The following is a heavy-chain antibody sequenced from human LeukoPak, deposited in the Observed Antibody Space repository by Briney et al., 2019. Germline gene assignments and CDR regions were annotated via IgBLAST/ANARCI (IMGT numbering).Heavy chain of an antibody. J-gene: IGHJ4*02. D-gene: IGHD2-15*01. CDR2: IYTSGST. CDR1: GGSISSGSYY. V-gene: IGHV4-61*02. CDR3: ARGYCSGGSCYSYYFDY. Sequence: PSETLSLTCTVSGGSISSGSYYWSWIRQPAGKGLEWIGRIYTSGSTNYNPSLKSRVTISVDTSKNQFSLKLSSVTAADTAVYYCARGYCSGGSCYSYYFDYWGQGTLVTGSS.